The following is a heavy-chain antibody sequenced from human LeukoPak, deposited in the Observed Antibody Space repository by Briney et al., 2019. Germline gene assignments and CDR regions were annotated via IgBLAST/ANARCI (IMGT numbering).Heavy chain of an antibody. CDR1: GASISSYY. CDR3: AKSQRQQLAHFDY. D-gene: IGHD6-13*01. V-gene: IGHV4-59*08. CDR2: IYYSGGST. J-gene: IGHJ4*02. Sequence: PSETLSLTCTVSGASISSYYWSWIRQPPGKGLEWIGYIYYSGGSTNYNPSLKSRVTISVDTSKNQVSLKLSSVTAADTAVYYCAKSQRQQLAHFDYWGQGTLVTVSS.